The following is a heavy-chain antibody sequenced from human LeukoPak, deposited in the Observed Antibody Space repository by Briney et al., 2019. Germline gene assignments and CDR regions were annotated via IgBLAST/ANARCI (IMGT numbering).Heavy chain of an antibody. J-gene: IGHJ4*02. D-gene: IGHD2-15*01. CDR3: AKWSELPYFDY. Sequence: GSLRLSCATSGFIFSTYEMNWVRQAPGKGLEWVAHISRSGTALYYADSVKGRFTISRDNARNSLELQMNSLRAEDTAVYYCAKWSELPYFDYWGQGAPVTVSS. CDR2: ISRSGTAL. CDR1: GFIFSTYE. V-gene: IGHV3-48*03.